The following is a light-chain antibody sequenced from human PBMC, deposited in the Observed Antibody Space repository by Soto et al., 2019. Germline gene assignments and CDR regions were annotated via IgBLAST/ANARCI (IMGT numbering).Light chain of an antibody. J-gene: IGKJ2*01. CDR2: KVS. Sequence: DVVMTQSPLSLPVTLGQPASISCRSSQSLVYSDEYTDLNWFQQRPGQSPRRLIYKVSNRDSGVPARFSGSGSGTDFTLQISRVEAEDVGVYYCMQGTQWPYTFGQGTKLEIK. CDR1: QSLVYSDEYTD. CDR3: MQGTQWPYT. V-gene: IGKV2-30*01.